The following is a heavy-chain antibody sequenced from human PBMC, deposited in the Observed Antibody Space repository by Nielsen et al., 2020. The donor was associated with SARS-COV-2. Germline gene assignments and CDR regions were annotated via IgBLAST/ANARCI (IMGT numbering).Heavy chain of an antibody. CDR1: GGSISSGGYY. CDR3: AREHPIRGYSYGWVDY. V-gene: IGHV4-31*03. J-gene: IGHJ4*02. Sequence: SETLSLTCTVSGGSISSGGYYWSWIRQHPGKGLEWIGYIYYSGSTYYNPSLKSRVTISVDTSKNQFSLKLSSVTAADTAVYYCAREHPIRGYSYGWVDYWGQGTLVTVSS. CDR2: IYYSGST. D-gene: IGHD5-18*01.